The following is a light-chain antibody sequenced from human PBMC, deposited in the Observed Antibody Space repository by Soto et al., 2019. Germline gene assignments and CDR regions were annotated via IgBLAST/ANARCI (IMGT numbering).Light chain of an antibody. Sequence: QSVLTQPPSASGSPGQSVTISCTGTSSDVGGYKYVSWYQQYPGKAPKLMIYAVSKRPSGVPDRFSGSKSGNTASLTVSGLQAEDEADYYCSSYAGSNNYVFGTGTKVTVL. V-gene: IGLV2-8*01. CDR3: SSYAGSNNYV. J-gene: IGLJ1*01. CDR2: AVS. CDR1: SSDVGGYKY.